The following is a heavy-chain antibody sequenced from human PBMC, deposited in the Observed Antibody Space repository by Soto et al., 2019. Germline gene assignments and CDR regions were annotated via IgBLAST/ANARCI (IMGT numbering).Heavy chain of an antibody. CDR3: ARDRGVAPPVAGNTHYYYYMDV. D-gene: IGHD6-19*01. CDR1: GYSFTNYG. Sequence: QDQLVQSGGEVKKPGASVKVSCKASGYSFTNYGINWVRQARGPGFERMGWSSAYNGDTNYAQKLQGRVTMTTDASTSTAYLELMSLRSDDTAVYYCARDRGVAPPVAGNTHYYYYMDVWGKGTTVTVSS. V-gene: IGHV1-18*01. J-gene: IGHJ6*03. CDR2: SSAYNGDT.